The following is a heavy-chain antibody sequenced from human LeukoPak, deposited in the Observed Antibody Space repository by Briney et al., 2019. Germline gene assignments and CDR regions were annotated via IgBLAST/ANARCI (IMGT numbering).Heavy chain of an antibody. CDR2: IRRKANDYAT. D-gene: IGHD4-17*01. CDR3: TSPIHNGDYDYYYGLEL. J-gene: IGHJ6*02. V-gene: IGHV3-73*01. Sequence: GGSLRLSCAASGFTFSGSTMHWVRQASGKGLEWVGRIRRKANDYATAYAASVKGRFTISRDDSKNTAYLQMSSLKNEDTAVYYCTSPIHNGDYDYYYGLELWGQGTTVTVSS. CDR1: GFTFSGST.